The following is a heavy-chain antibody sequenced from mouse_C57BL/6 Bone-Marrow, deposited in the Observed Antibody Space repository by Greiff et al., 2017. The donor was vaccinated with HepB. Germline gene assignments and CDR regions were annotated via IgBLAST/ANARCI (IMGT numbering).Heavy chain of an antibody. CDR1: GYTFTSYG. J-gene: IGHJ2*01. V-gene: IGHV1-81*01. D-gene: IGHD3-1*01. CDR2: IYPRSGNT. CDR3: ARSGY. Sequence: QQSCKASGYTFTSYGISWVKQRTGQGLEWIGEIYPRSGNTYYNEKFKGKATLTADKSSSTAYMELRSLTSEDSAVYFCARSGYWGQGTTLTVSS.